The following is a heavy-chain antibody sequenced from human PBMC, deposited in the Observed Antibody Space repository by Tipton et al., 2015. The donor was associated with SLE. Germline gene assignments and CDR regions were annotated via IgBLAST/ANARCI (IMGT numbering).Heavy chain of an antibody. CDR3: ARDSLGFDY. CDR2: IPYGGTA. CDR1: GDSITQSGNW. V-gene: IGHV4-39*07. D-gene: IGHD7-27*01. J-gene: IGHJ4*02. Sequence: TLSLTCIVSGDSITQSGNWWGWIRQPPEKGLEWIGSIPYGGTAYYNPSLKSRLILSLDTSKNQFSLKLTSVTAADTAVYYCARDSLGFDYWGQGALVTVSS.